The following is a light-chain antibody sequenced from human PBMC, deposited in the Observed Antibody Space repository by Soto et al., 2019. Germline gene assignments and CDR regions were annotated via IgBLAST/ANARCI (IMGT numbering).Light chain of an antibody. CDR3: SSYTGSSFNTVV. CDR2: EVI. V-gene: IGLV2-14*01. CDR1: SSDVGGYNY. Sequence: QSALTQPASVSGSPGQSITISCTGTSSDVGGYNYVSWYQQHPGKAPKLMIFEVINRPSGVSNRFSGSKSDNTASLTISGLQAEDEADYYCSSYTGSSFNTVVFGGGTTLTVL. J-gene: IGLJ2*01.